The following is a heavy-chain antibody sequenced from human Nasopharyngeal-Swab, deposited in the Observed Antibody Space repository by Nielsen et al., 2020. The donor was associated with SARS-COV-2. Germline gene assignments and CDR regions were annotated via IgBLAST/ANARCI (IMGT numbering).Heavy chain of an antibody. CDR2: IIPSNGRT. J-gene: IGHJ4*02. CDR3: ARVPSL. CDR1: RYTFTNYP. Sequence: ASVTVSCKASRYTFTNYPINWVRQAPGQGLEWLGWIIPSNGRTYYVKRYQGRITMTTDTSTSTAHMELRSLTGDDTAVYYCARVPSLWGQGTPVTVSS. V-gene: IGHV1-18*01.